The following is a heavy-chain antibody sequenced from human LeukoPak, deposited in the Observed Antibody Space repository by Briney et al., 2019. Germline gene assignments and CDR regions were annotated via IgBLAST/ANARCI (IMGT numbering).Heavy chain of an antibody. J-gene: IGHJ5*02. V-gene: IGHV4-34*01. D-gene: IGHD5-12*01. CDR2: INHSGST. CDR1: GGSFSGYY. Sequence: SETLSLTCAVYGGSFSGYYWSWIRQPPGKGLEWIGEINHSGSTNYNPSLKSRVTISVDTSKNQFSLKLSSVTAADTAVYYCARTVEILANWFDPWGQGTLVTVSS. CDR3: ARTVEILANWFDP.